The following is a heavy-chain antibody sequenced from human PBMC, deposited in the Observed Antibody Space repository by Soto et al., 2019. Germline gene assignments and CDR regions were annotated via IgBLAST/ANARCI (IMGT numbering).Heavy chain of an antibody. J-gene: IGHJ6*03. Sequence: QVQLVQSGAEVKKPGASVKVSCKASGYSFTSHDINWVRQATGQGLEWMGWMNPYTGNTGYAQKFQGRVSMTTNTSVSTDYMELSSLRSEDTALYYCTRGPSGTRKYPYYCYIGVWGIGSTVTVSS. CDR1: GYSFTSHD. CDR3: TRGPSGTRKYPYYCYIGV. V-gene: IGHV1-8*01. CDR2: MNPYTGNT. D-gene: IGHD2-2*01.